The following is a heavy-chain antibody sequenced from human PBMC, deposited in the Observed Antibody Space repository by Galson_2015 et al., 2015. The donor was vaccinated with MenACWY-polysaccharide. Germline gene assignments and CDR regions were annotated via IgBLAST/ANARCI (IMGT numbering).Heavy chain of an antibody. Sequence: SETLSLTCTVSGGSISSSYWNWIRQPPGKGLEWVGYTNYSGSTNHNPSLKSRVTMSVDTSKNQFSLNLTSVTDADTAVYYCARAIAVAGQRRDFDLWGRGTLVTVSS. J-gene: IGHJ2*01. V-gene: IGHV4-59*01. CDR2: TNYSGST. CDR3: ARAIAVAGQRRDFDL. CDR1: GGSISSSY. D-gene: IGHD6-19*01.